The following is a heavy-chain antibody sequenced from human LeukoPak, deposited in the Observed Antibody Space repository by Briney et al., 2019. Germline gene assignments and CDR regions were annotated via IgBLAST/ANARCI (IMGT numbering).Heavy chain of an antibody. Sequence: SETLSLTCTVSGGSISSTSYHWAWIRQPPGKGLEWIATVYYTGSAYYNPSLKSRVTISVDTSKSQLSLKLSSVTTADTALCYCARYASGSYYWFDPWGQGTLVTVSS. CDR1: GGSISSTSYH. CDR3: ARYASGSYYWFDP. D-gene: IGHD3-10*01. J-gene: IGHJ5*02. V-gene: IGHV4-39*01. CDR2: VYYTGSA.